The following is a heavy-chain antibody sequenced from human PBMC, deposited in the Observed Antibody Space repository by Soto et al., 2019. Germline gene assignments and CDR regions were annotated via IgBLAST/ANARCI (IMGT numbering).Heavy chain of an antibody. D-gene: IGHD3-22*01. CDR1: GFTFITYS. J-gene: IGHJ4*02. Sequence: VGSLRLSCAASGFTFITYSMNWVRPAPGKGLEWVSYISSSSSTIHYADSVKGRFTISRDNAKNSLYLQMNSLRAEDTAVYYCARAPLNYDSSGYHFDYWGQGTLVTVSS. CDR3: ARAPLNYDSSGYHFDY. V-gene: IGHV3-48*01. CDR2: ISSSSSTI.